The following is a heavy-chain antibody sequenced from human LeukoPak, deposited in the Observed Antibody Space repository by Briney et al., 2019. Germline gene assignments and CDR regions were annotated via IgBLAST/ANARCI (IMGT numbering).Heavy chain of an antibody. Sequence: GGSLRLSCAASGFTFSSYAMTWVRQAPEKGLEWGSAISGSDGSTYYADSVKGRFTISRYDSQSTLYLQMNSLSAEDTAVYYCAKVETSGGANCYALEYWGQGTLVTVSS. J-gene: IGHJ4*02. CDR3: AKVETSGGANCYALEY. CDR1: GFTFSSYA. D-gene: IGHD2-2*01. CDR2: ISGSDGST. V-gene: IGHV3-23*01.